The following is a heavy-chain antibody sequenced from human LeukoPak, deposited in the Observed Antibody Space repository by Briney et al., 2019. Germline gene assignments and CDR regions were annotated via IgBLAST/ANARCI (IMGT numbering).Heavy chain of an antibody. J-gene: IGHJ3*02. V-gene: IGHV3-21*01. CDR3: EKDGHIVVMVYDLDPFHI. CDR2: ISISSSYI. Sequence: SLRLSCAASGFTFSSYSMNWVRQAPGKGLEWVSSISISSSYIDYADSVKVRFTISRDNAKNSLYLQMNSQRSEDPPVYHCEKDGHIVVMVYDLDPFHIWGQETMVSVSS. D-gene: IGHD2-8*01. CDR1: GFTFSSYS.